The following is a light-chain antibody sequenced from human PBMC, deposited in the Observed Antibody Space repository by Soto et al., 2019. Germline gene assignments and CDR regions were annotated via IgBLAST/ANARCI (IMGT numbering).Light chain of an antibody. Sequence: EIVMTQSPATLSVSPGERATLSCRASQSISSSYLAWYQQKPGQATRLLIYGASTRAAGIPDRFSGSGSGTDFTLTISRLEPEDFAVYYCQQYGSSRWTFGQGTRWIS. V-gene: IGKV3-20*01. CDR1: QSISSSY. CDR3: QQYGSSRWT. CDR2: GAS. J-gene: IGKJ1*01.